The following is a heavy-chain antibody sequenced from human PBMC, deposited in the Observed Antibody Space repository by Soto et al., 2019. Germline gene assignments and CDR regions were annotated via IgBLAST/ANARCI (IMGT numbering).Heavy chain of an antibody. J-gene: IGHJ4*02. D-gene: IGHD3-3*01. CDR1: GFTFSSYS. Sequence: EVQLVESGGGLVKPGGSLRLSCAASGFTFSSYSMNWVRQAPGKGLEWVSSISSSSSYIYYADSVKGRFTISRDNAKNSLYLQMNSLRAEYTAVYYCARDPYDFCSGYDHFDYWGQGTLVTVSS. CDR3: ARDPYDFCSGYDHFDY. CDR2: ISSSSSYI. V-gene: IGHV3-21*01.